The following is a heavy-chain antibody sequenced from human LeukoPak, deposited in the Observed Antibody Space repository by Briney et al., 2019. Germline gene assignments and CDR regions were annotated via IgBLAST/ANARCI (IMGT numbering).Heavy chain of an antibody. D-gene: IGHD1-26*01. J-gene: IGHJ3*02. CDR3: ANSELLLTWGAFDI. V-gene: IGHV3-23*01. CDR2: ISGSGGST. CDR1: GFTFSSYA. Sequence: GGSLRLSCAASGFTFSSYAMSWVRQAPGKGLEWVSAISGSGGSTYYADSAKGRFTISRDNSKNTLYLQMNSLRAEDTAVYYCANSELLLTWGAFDIWGQGTMVTVSS.